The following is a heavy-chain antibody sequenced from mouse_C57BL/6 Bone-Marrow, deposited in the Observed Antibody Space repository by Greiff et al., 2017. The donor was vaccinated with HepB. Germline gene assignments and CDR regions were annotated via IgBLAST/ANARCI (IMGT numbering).Heavy chain of an antibody. CDR3: ARHGSGWRSYYAMDY. Sequence: EVKLMESGGGLVQPGDSLKLSCESNEYEFPSHDMSWVRKTPEKRLELVAAINSDGGSTYYPDTMERRFIISRDNTKKTLYLQMSSLRSEDTALYYCARHGSGWRSYYAMDYWGQGTSVTVSS. D-gene: IGHD3-2*02. J-gene: IGHJ4*01. V-gene: IGHV5-2*01. CDR1: EYEFPSHD. CDR2: INSDGGST.